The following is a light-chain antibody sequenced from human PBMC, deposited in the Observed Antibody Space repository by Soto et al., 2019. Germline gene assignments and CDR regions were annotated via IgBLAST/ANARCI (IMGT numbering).Light chain of an antibody. CDR3: QTWGTGIVL. J-gene: IGLJ2*01. CDR2: LNSDGSH. CDR1: SGHSSYV. V-gene: IGLV4-69*01. Sequence: QPVLTQSPSASASLGASVKLTCTLSSGHSSYVIAWHQQQPEKGPRYLMKLNSDGSHSKGDGIPDRFSGSSSGAERYLTISSLQSEDEADYYGQTWGTGIVLFGGGTKLTVL.